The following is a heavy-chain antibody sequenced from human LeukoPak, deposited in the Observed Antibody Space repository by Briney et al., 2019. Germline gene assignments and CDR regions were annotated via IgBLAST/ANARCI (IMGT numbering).Heavy chain of an antibody. CDR3: ASQHIVVVTAIRDY. V-gene: IGHV3-30*19. CDR1: GFTFSSYG. J-gene: IGHJ4*02. CDR2: ISYDGSNK. D-gene: IGHD2-21*02. Sequence: GGSLRLSCAASGFTFSSYGMHWVRQAPGKGLEWVAVISYDGSNKYYADSVKGRFTISRDNSKNTLYLQMNSLRAEDTAVYYCASQHIVVVTAIRDYWGQGTLVTVSS.